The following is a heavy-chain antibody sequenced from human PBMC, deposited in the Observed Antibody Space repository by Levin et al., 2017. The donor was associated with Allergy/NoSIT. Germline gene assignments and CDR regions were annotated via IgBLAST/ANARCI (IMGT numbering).Heavy chain of an antibody. D-gene: IGHD5-18*01. V-gene: IGHV1-2*02. CDR2: INPNSGGT. Sequence: GESLKISCKASGYTFTGYYMHWVRQAPGQGLEWMGWINPNSGGTNYAQKFQGRVTMTRDTSISTAYMELSRLRSDDTAVYYCARGKQLWSHLDYWGQGTLVTVSS. CDR3: ARGKQLWSHLDY. J-gene: IGHJ4*02. CDR1: GYTFTGYY.